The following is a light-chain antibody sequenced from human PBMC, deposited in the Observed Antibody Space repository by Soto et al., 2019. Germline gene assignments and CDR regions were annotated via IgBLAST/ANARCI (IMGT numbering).Light chain of an antibody. CDR3: QQYNNWPHT. Sequence: EVVMAKSRATLSLSPGERATLSCRASQSFSRKLAWFPQKPGQAPRVLIYFASTRATDIPARLRGIVSGTEFTLTIRSLQSEDLAVYYCQQYNNWPHTFGQGTKVDIK. J-gene: IGKJ2*01. CDR1: QSFSRK. V-gene: IGKV3-15*01. CDR2: FAS.